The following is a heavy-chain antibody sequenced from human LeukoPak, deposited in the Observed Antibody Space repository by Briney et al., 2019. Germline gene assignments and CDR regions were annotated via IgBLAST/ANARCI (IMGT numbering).Heavy chain of an antibody. CDR1: GGSISSSSYY. V-gene: IGHV4-39*07. CDR3: ARAKTGYSSSWYPSFDY. Sequence: SETLSLTCTVSGGSISSSSYYWGWIRQPPGKGLEWIGSIYYSGSTYYNPALKSRVTISIDKSKNQFSLKLSSVTAADTAVYYCARAKTGYSSSWYPSFDYWGQGTLVTVSS. CDR2: IYYSGST. D-gene: IGHD6-13*01. J-gene: IGHJ4*02.